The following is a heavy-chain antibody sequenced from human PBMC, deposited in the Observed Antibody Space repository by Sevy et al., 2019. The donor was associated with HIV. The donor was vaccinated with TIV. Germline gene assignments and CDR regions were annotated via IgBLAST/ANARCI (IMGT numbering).Heavy chain of an antibody. Sequence: GGSLRLSCAASGFTFSSYSMSWVRQAPGKGLEWVANIKQDGSEKYYVDSVKGRFTISRDNAKNSLYLQMNSLRAEDTAVYYCARVYCSSTSCETGWFDPWGQGTLVTVSS. J-gene: IGHJ5*02. CDR3: ARVYCSSTSCETGWFDP. V-gene: IGHV3-7*01. CDR2: IKQDGSEK. D-gene: IGHD2-2*01. CDR1: GFTFSSYS.